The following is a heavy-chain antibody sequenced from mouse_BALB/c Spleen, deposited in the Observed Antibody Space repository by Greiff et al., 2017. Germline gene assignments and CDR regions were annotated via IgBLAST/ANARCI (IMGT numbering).Heavy chain of an antibody. CDR3: ARGYYDYARLDWFAY. CDR1: SYTFTDYA. CDR2: ISTYYGNT. J-gene: IGHJ3*01. D-gene: IGHD2-4*01. Sequence: QVQLQQSGPELVRPGVSVKISCKGSSYTFTDYAMHWVKRSHAKSLEWIGVISTYYGNTNYNQKFKGKATMTVDKSSSTSYMELARLTSEDSAVYYCARGYYDYARLDWFAYWGQGTLVTVAA. V-gene: IGHV1-67*01.